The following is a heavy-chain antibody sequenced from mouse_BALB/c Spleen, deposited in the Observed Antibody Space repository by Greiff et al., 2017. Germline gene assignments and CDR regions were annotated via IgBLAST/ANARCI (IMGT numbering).Heavy chain of an antibody. D-gene: IGHD1-2*01. J-gene: IGHJ4*01. Sequence: VQLQQSGAELVRPGVSVKISCKGSGYTFTDYAMHWVKQSHAKSLEWIGVISTYYGDASYNQKFKGKATMTVDKSSSTAYMELARLTSEDSAIYYCAREWSTTATLGAMDYWGQGTSVTVSS. CDR2: ISTYYGDA. V-gene: IGHV1S137*01. CDR1: GYTFTDYA. CDR3: AREWSTTATLGAMDY.